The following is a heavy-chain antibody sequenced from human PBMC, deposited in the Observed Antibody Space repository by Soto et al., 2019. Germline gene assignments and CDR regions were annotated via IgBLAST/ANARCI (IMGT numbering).Heavy chain of an antibody. J-gene: IGHJ4*02. Sequence: ASETLSLTCTVSGGSISSSSYYWGWIRQPPGKGLEWIGSIYYSGSTYYNPSLKSRVTISVDTSKNQFSLKLSSVTAADTAVYYCASMTTVIPNDYWGQGTLVTVSS. D-gene: IGHD4-17*01. CDR1: GGSISSSSYY. CDR2: IYYSGST. CDR3: ASMTTVIPNDY. V-gene: IGHV4-39*01.